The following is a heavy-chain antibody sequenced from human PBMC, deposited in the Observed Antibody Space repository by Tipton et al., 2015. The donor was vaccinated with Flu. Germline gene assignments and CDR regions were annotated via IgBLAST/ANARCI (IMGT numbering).Heavy chain of an antibody. CDR3: ARSTTRYDFWSGYYWPDMDV. Sequence: TLSLTCNVSGDSISMYYWTWIRQPPGKGLEWIGYISNSGTTNYNPSLKSRVTISLDTSKNQFSLKVNSVTAADTAMYYCARSTTRYDFWSGYYWPDMDVWGKGTTVTVSS. D-gene: IGHD3-3*01. CDR1: GDSISMYY. CDR2: ISNSGTT. V-gene: IGHV4-59*13. J-gene: IGHJ6*04.